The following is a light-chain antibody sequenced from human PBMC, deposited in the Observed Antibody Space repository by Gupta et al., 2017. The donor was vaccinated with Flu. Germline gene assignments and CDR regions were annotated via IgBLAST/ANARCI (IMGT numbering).Light chain of an antibody. CDR1: SSDVGSYDL. V-gene: IGLV2-23*02. CDR3: CSYAGSTTLT. CDR2: EVT. J-gene: IGLJ3*02. Sequence: QSALTQPASVSGSPGQSITISCTGTSSDVGSYDLVSWYQQHPGKAPKLIIYEVTKRPSGISSRFSGSNTASLTISGLQAEDEAHYYCCSYAGSTTLTFGGGTKLTVL.